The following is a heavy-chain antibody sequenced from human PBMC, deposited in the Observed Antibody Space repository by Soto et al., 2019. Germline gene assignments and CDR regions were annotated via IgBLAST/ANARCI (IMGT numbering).Heavy chain of an antibody. CDR2: IKQDGSEK. V-gene: IGHV3-7*04. CDR3: ARGTAFTYLHYYDY. J-gene: IGHJ4*02. Sequence: VGSLRLSCAASGFTFSSYWMSWVRQAPVKGLEWVANIKQDGSEKYYVDSVKGRFTISRDNAKNSLYLQMNSLRAEDKAVYYCARGTAFTYLHYYDYWGQGTLVTVSS. D-gene: IGHD3-10*01. CDR1: GFTFSSYW.